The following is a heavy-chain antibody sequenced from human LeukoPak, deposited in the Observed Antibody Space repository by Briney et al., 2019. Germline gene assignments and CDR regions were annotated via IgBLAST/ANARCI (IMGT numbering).Heavy chain of an antibody. Sequence: GGSLRLSCAASGFTFSSYAMSWVRQAPGKGLEWVSAISGSGGSTYYADSVKGRFTISRDNSKNTLYLQMNSLRAEDTAVYYCAKDVEVVPAATPFDYWGQGTLDTVSS. CDR3: AKDVEVVPAATPFDY. V-gene: IGHV3-23*01. D-gene: IGHD2-2*01. CDR1: GFTFSSYA. J-gene: IGHJ4*02. CDR2: ISGSGGST.